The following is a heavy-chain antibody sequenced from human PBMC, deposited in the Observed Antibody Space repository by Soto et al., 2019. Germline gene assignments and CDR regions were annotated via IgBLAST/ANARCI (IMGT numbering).Heavy chain of an antibody. V-gene: IGHV3-33*01. D-gene: IGHD6-19*01. CDR3: ARDVGSSAAGQYYYYYYGMDV. Sequence: GGSLRLPCAASGFTFRTYGMHWVRQAPGKGLEWVAVVWYDETNKYYGDSVKGRFTISRDNSKNMLHLQMNSLRAEDTAVYYCARDVGSSAAGQYYYYYYGMDVWGQGTTVTVSS. CDR1: GFTFRTYG. J-gene: IGHJ6*02. CDR2: VWYDETNK.